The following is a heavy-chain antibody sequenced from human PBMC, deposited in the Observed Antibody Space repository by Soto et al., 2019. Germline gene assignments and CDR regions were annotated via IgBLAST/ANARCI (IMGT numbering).Heavy chain of an antibody. V-gene: IGHV3-15*01. Sequence: GGSLRLSCAASGFTFNNAWLSWVRQAPGKGLEWVGRIKRKTDGGTTDYAAPVKGRFTISRDDSKNTLYLQMSSLKTEDTAVYYCTTVTFTAYDFWSFDLWGRGTLVTVSS. CDR3: TTVTFTAYDFWSFDL. CDR1: GFTFNNAW. J-gene: IGHJ2*01. D-gene: IGHD3-3*01. CDR2: IKRKTDGGTT.